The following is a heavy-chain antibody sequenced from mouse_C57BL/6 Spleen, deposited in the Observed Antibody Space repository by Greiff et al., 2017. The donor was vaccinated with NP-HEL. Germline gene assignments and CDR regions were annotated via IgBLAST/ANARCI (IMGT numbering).Heavy chain of an antibody. D-gene: IGHD2-4*01. V-gene: IGHV1-50*01. CDR1: GYTFTSYW. J-gene: IGHJ4*01. CDR2: IDPSDSYT. CDR3: ANYDYEARPYAMDY. Sequence: QVQLQQPGAELVKPGASVKLSCKASGYTFTSYWMQWVKQRPGQGLEWIGEIDPSDSYTNYNQKFKGKATLTVDTSSSTAYMQLSSLTSEDSAVYYCANYDYEARPYAMDYWGQGTSVTVSS.